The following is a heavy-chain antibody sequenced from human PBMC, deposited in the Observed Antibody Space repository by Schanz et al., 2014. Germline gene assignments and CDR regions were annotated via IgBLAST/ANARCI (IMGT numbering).Heavy chain of an antibody. CDR1: GFAFRSYA. D-gene: IGHD3-16*01. CDR3: ASDYNYFETEAP. J-gene: IGHJ5*02. Sequence: AQLVESGGGVVQPGRSLRLSCAASGFAFRSYAMHWVRQAPGKGLEWVSSISSSGSSIYYADSVKGRFTISRDNANNSLFLRMNSLRAEDTAVYYCASDYNYFETEAPWGQGTLVTVSS. CDR2: ISSSGSSI. V-gene: IGHV3-21*06.